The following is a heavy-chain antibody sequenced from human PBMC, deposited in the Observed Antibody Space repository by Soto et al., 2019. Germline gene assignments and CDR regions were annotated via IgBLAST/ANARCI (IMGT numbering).Heavy chain of an antibody. V-gene: IGHV3-23*01. CDR1: GFSFISFD. CDR3: EKLVTNSGNKY. J-gene: IGHJ4*02. CDR2: ISDNGVST. Sequence: EVQLLESGGGLVQPGGSLSLSCAASGFSFISFDMNWVRQAPGKGLEWVSGISDNGVSTYYADSVKGRFTISRDNSKDTLYLQMNSLRAEDTAVYYCEKLVTNSGNKYWGQGSLVTVSS. D-gene: IGHD1-26*01.